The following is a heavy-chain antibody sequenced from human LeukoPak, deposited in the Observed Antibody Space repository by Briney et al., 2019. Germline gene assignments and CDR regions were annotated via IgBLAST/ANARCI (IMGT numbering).Heavy chain of an antibody. Sequence: GGSLRLSCAASGFTFDDYAMHWVRQAPGKGLAWVSLISGDGGSTYYADSVKGRFTISRDNSKNSLYLQMNSLRTEDTALYYCAKDPASYGSTYYYYGMDVWGQGTTVTVSS. CDR2: ISGDGGST. CDR1: GFTFDDYA. V-gene: IGHV3-43*02. D-gene: IGHD5-18*01. CDR3: AKDPASYGSTYYYYGMDV. J-gene: IGHJ6*02.